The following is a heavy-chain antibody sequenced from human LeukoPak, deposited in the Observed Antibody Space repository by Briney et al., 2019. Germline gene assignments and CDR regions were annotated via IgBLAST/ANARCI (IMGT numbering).Heavy chain of an antibody. V-gene: IGHV3-23*01. D-gene: IGHD6-13*01. J-gene: IGHJ4*02. CDR3: ANAPVYSSSWYGFYY. CDR2: ISSSGGTT. CDR1: GLTFSSYA. Sequence: GGSLRLSCAASGLTFSSYAMTWVRQAPGKGLEWVSTISSSGGTTHYADSVKGRFTISRDNSKNTLYLQMNSLRAEDTAVYYCANAPVYSSSWYGFYYWGQGTQVTVSS.